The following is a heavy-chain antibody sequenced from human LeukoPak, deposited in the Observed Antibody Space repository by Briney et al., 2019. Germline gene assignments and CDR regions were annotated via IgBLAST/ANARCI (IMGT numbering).Heavy chain of an antibody. J-gene: IGHJ4*02. CDR2: IRSKAYGGTT. Sequence: GGSLTLSCTASGCTFGDYAMSWVRQAPGKGLEWVGFIRSKAYGGTTEYAASVKGRFTISRDDSKSIAYLQMNSLKTEDTAVYYCTRVLDGAASDYWGQGTLVTVSS. V-gene: IGHV3-49*04. D-gene: IGHD1-26*01. CDR3: TRVLDGAASDY. CDR1: GCTFGDYA.